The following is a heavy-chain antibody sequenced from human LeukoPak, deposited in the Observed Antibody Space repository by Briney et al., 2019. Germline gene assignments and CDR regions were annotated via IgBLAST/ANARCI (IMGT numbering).Heavy chain of an antibody. CDR2: ISWNSGSI. J-gene: IGHJ4*02. Sequence: GRSLRLSCAASGFTFDDYAMHWVRRAPGKGLEWVSGISWNSGSIGYADSVKGRFTISRDNAKNSLYLQMNSLRAEDTALYYCAKDINREAAAGTPADYWGQGTLVTVSS. CDR1: GFTFDDYA. V-gene: IGHV3-9*01. D-gene: IGHD6-13*01. CDR3: AKDINREAAAGTPADY.